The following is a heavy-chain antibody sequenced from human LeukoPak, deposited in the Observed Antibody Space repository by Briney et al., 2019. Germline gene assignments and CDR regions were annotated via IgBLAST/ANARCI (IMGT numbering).Heavy chain of an antibody. CDR2: IYYSGST. Sequence: PSETLSLTCTVSGGSISSSSYYWGWIRQPPGKGLEWIGSIYYSGSTYYNPSLKSRVTISVDPSKNQFSLKLSSVTAADTAVYYCARRPRDSSSWYPFDYWGQGTMVTVSS. CDR1: GGSISSSSYY. V-gene: IGHV4-39*01. D-gene: IGHD6-13*01. J-gene: IGHJ4*02. CDR3: ARRPRDSSSWYPFDY.